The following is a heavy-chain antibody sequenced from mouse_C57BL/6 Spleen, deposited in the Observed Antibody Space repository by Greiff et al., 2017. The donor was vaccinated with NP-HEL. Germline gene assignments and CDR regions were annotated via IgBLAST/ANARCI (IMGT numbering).Heavy chain of an antibody. CDR3: ARLEFTWFAY. Sequence: EVKLVESGGGLVKPGGSLKLSCAASGFTFSDYGMHWVRQAPEKGLEWVAYISSGSSTIYYADTVKGRFTISRDNAKNTLFLQMTSLRSEDTAMYYCARLEFTWFAYWGQGTLVTVSA. V-gene: IGHV5-17*01. J-gene: IGHJ3*01. CDR2: ISSGSSTI. CDR1: GFTFSDYG.